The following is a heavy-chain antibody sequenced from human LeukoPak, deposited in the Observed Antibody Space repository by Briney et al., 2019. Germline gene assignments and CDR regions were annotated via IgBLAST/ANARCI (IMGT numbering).Heavy chain of an antibody. D-gene: IGHD4-23*01. V-gene: IGHV4-30-4*08. CDR2: IYYSGST. CDR1: GSSISSGDYY. CDR3: ARVFSGNPNY. Sequence: SETLSLTCTVSGSSISSGDYYWSWIRQPPGKGLEWIGYIYYSGSTYYNPSLKSRVTISVDTSKNQFSLKLSSVTAADTAVYYCARVFSGNPNYWGQGTLVTVSS. J-gene: IGHJ4*02.